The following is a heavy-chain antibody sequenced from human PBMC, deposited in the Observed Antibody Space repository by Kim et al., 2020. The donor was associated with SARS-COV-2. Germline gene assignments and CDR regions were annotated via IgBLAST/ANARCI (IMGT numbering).Heavy chain of an antibody. D-gene: IGHD5-12*01. CDR2: IKQDGSEQ. V-gene: IGHV3-7*01. Sequence: GGSLRLSCAASGFTFSSYWMSWVRQAPGKGLEWVANIKQDGSEQYYVDSVKGRFTISRDNAKNSLYLQMNSLRAEDTAVYYCARDRDDYVPYFDYWGQGTLVTVSS. J-gene: IGHJ4*02. CDR3: ARDRDDYVPYFDY. CDR1: GFTFSSYW.